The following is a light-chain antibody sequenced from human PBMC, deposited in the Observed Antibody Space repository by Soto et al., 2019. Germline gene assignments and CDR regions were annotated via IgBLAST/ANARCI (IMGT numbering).Light chain of an antibody. CDR3: QLWNSSSDQGV. J-gene: IGLJ3*02. CDR1: NIGINA. V-gene: IGLV3-21*04. Sequence: SYELTQPPSVSVAPEKTATITCGGDNIGINAMHWYQQKPGQAPLLVVYYDNDRPSGIPERFSGSTSGNTATLTISRVEAGDEADYYCQLWNSSSDQGVFGGGTKLTVL. CDR2: YDN.